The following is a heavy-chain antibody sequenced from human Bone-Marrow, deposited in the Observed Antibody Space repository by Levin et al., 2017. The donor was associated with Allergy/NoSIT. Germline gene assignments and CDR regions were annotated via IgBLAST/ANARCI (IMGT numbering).Heavy chain of an antibody. CDR2: IYYSGST. V-gene: IGHV4-59*01. Sequence: SQTLSLTCTVSGGSISSYYWSWIRQPPGKGLEWIGYIYYSGSTNYNPSLKSRVTISVDTSKNQFSLKLSSVTAADTAVYYCARVPLPPLSYGEVGYYDYYMDVWGKGTTVTVSS. D-gene: IGHD4-17*01. CDR1: GGSISSYY. J-gene: IGHJ6*03. CDR3: ARVPLPPLSYGEVGYYDYYMDV.